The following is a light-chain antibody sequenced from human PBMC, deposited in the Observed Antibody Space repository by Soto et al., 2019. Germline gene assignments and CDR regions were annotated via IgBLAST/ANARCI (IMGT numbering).Light chain of an antibody. CDR1: SSNIGSNT. J-gene: IGLJ1*01. CDR3: AAWADSLNGYV. Sequence: QSVLTQPPSASGTPGQRVTISCSGSSSNIGSNTVNWYQQLPGTAPKLLIYSNNQRPSGVPDRFSGSKSGTSASLAISGLQSDDEADYYCAAWADSLNGYVFGTGTKVTVL. V-gene: IGLV1-44*01. CDR2: SNN.